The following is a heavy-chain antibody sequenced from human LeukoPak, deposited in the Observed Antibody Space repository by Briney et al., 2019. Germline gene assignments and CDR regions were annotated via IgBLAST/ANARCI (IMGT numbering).Heavy chain of an antibody. CDR3: AKEEYSHTTNYFDN. CDR2: ISGDGGST. J-gene: IGHJ4*02. CDR1: GFXFDDYA. D-gene: IGHD2-8*01. Sequence: GGSLRLSCAASGFXFDDYAIHWVRDAPGKGLEWVSLISGDGGSTFADSVRGRFTISRDNSKNSLSLQMNSLTTEDTALYYCAKEEYSHTTNYFDNWGQGILVTVSS. V-gene: IGHV3-43*02.